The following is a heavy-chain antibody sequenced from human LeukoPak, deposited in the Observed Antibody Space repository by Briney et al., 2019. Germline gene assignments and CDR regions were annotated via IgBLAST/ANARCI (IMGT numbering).Heavy chain of an antibody. J-gene: IGHJ3*02. CDR2: IYYSGST. V-gene: IGHV4-59*01. CDR3: ARAPRGVVVKSDAFDI. CDR1: GGSISSYY. D-gene: IGHD2-15*01. Sequence: PSETLSLTCTVSGGSISSYYWSWLRQPPGKGVGWNGHIYYSGSTNYNPSLKSRVRTSVDTSKKQFSLKLSSVTAADTAVYYCARAPRGVVVKSDAFDIWGQGTMVTVSS.